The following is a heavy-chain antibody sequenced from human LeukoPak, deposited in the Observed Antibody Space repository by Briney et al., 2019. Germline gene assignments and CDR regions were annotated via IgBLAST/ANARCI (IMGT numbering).Heavy chain of an antibody. D-gene: IGHD3-9*01. CDR1: GFPFSDYY. CDR3: ARSVLRYFDDDAFDI. J-gene: IGHJ3*02. V-gene: IGHV3-11*04. CDR2: ISTSGRTI. Sequence: GGSLRLSCAAYGFPFSDYYMTWIRQAPGKGLEWVSCISTSGRTIYYADSVKGRFTISRENAQNSLYLQMNSLRVEDTAVYYCARSVLRYFDDDAFDIWGQGTMVTVSS.